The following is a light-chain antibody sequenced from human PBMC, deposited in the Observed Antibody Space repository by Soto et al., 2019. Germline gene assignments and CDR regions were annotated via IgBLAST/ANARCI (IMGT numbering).Light chain of an antibody. CDR1: QSISSW. Sequence: DIQMTQSPSTLSASVGDRVTITCRASQSISSWLAWYQQKPGKAPKLLIYKASSLESGVPSRFSGSGSGTEFTLTISSLQPDDCATYSCQQYNSYSYTFGQGTKLEIK. CDR3: QQYNSYSYT. J-gene: IGKJ2*01. V-gene: IGKV1-5*03. CDR2: KAS.